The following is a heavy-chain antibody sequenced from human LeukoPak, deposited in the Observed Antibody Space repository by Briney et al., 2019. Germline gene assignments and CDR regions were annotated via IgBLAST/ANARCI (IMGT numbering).Heavy chain of an antibody. V-gene: IGHV3-23*01. CDR1: GFTFSSYA. J-gene: IGHJ4*02. D-gene: IGHD3-22*01. CDR3: AKGFYYYDSSGYYQPADY. CDR2: ISGSGGST. Sequence: PGGSLRLSCAASGFTFSSYAMSWVRQAPGKGLEWVSAISGSGGSTYYADSVKGRFTISRDNSKNTLYMQMNSLRAEDTAVYYCAKGFYYYDSSGYYQPADYWGQGTLVTVSS.